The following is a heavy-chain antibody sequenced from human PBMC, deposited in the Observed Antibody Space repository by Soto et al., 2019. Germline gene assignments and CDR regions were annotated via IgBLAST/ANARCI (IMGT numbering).Heavy chain of an antibody. V-gene: IGHV1-69*13. Sequence: SVKVSCKASGGTFSSYAISWVRQAPGQGLEWMGGIIPIFGTANYAQKFQGRVTITADESTSTAYMELSGLRSEDTAVYYCARLQQQLDGDVYWGQGTLVTVSS. CDR3: ARLQQQLDGDVY. D-gene: IGHD6-13*01. CDR2: IIPIFGTA. CDR1: GGTFSSYA. J-gene: IGHJ4*02.